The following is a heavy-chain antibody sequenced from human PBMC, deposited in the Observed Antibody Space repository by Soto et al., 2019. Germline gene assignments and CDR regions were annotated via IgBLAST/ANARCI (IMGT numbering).Heavy chain of an antibody. CDR2: ISGSGGST. V-gene: IGHV3-23*01. CDR3: AKDQDGSGVDFDY. D-gene: IGHD3-10*01. Sequence: GGSLRLSCAASGFRFSGFGMHWVRQAPGKGLEWVSAISGSGGSTYYADSVKGRFTISRDNSKNTLYLQMNSLRAEDTAVYYCAKDQDGSGVDFDYWGQGTLVTVSS. CDR1: GFRFSGFG. J-gene: IGHJ4*02.